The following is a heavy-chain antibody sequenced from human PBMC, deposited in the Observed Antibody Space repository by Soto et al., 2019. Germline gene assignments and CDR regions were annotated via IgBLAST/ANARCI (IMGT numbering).Heavy chain of an antibody. D-gene: IGHD5-18*01. Sequence: PGGSLRLSCAASGFTFSTYGMHWVRQAPGKGLEWVAIIWYDGSQKYYADSVKGRFTISRDNSKNTVYLQKNSLRAEDTAVYYCARDKWDNTAKLTDTWGHGTLVTVSS. J-gene: IGHJ5*01. V-gene: IGHV3-33*01. CDR1: GFTFSTYG. CDR3: ARDKWDNTAKLTDT. CDR2: IWYDGSQK.